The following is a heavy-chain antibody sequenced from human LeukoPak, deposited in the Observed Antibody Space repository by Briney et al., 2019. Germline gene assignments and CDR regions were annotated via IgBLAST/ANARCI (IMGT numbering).Heavy chain of an antibody. CDR2: IIPIFGTA. D-gene: IGHD1-1*01. J-gene: IGHJ4*02. CDR1: GGTFSSYA. Sequence: KVSCKASGGTFSSYAISWVRQAPGQGLEWMARIIPIFGTANYAQKFQGRVTITTDESTSTAYMELSSLRSEDTAVYYCASLTGGREEYYFDYWGPGTLVTVSS. V-gene: IGHV1-69*05. CDR3: ASLTGGREEYYFDY.